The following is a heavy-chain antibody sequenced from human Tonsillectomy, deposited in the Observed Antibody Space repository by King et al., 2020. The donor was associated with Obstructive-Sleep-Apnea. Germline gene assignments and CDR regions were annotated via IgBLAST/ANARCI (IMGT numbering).Heavy chain of an antibody. CDR3: AKDLGGCASVVLVDATLSYAMDF. D-gene: IGHD2-15*01. CDR1: GFTFSSYA. J-gene: IGHJ6*02. Sequence: VQLVESGGGLVQPGGSLRLSCAVSGFTFSSYAMSWVRQAPGKGLQWVSTIDDSGGSTDYADSVKGRFSISRDNSKNTLYLQMNTLTAEDTAVYYCAKDLGGCASVVLVDATLSYAMDFWGQGTTVTVSS. CDR2: IDDSGGST. V-gene: IGHV3-23*04.